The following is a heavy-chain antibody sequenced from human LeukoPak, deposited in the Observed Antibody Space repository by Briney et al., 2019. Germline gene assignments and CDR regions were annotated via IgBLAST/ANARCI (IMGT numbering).Heavy chain of an antibody. D-gene: IGHD3-22*01. CDR2: IWYDGSNK. CDR3: AKDLGYYDSSGAFDI. J-gene: IGHJ3*02. V-gene: IGHV3-33*06. CDR1: GFTFSSYG. Sequence: GRSLRLSCAASGFTFSSYGMHWVRQAPGKGLERVAVIWYDGSNKYYADSVKGRFTISRDNSKNTLYLQMNSLRAEDTAVYYCAKDLGYYDSSGAFDIWGQGTMVTVFS.